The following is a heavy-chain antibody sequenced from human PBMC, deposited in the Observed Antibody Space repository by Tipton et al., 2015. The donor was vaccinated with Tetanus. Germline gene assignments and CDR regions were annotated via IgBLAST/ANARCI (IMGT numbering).Heavy chain of an antibody. CDR1: GDSVSRNNAT. J-gene: IGHJ4*02. CDR2: TYYRSKWYN. Sequence: VKPSQTLSLTCVISGDSVSRNNATWNWIRQSPSRGLEWLGRTYYRSKWYNDYAPSVKSRITIKPDTSKNQFSLQLNPMTPEDTAVYFCARESPALDCWGQGILVTVSS. V-gene: IGHV6-1*01. D-gene: IGHD1-14*01. CDR3: ARESPALDC.